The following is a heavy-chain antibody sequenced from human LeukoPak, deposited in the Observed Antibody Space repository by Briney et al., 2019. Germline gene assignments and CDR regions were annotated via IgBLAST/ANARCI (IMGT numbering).Heavy chain of an antibody. CDR1: GFTFRSYD. Sequence: GGSLRLSCAASGFTFRSYDMHWVRQAPGRGLEWVAVISYDGSNKYYADSVKGRFTISRDNAENSLYLQMNSLRDEDTAVYYCARYSGSNNFDYWGQGTLVTVSS. V-gene: IGHV3-30*12. D-gene: IGHD1-26*01. J-gene: IGHJ4*02. CDR2: ISYDGSNK. CDR3: ARYSGSNNFDY.